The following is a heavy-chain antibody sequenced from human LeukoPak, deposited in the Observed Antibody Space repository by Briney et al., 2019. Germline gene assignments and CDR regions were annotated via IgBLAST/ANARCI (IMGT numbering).Heavy chain of an antibody. V-gene: IGHV4-59*08. CDR3: ARKTYCSGGRCYGENWFDP. J-gene: IGHJ5*02. D-gene: IGHD2-15*01. Sequence: SETLSLTCTVTGGSISGYHWNWIRLSPGKELEWIANNFYTGNADYNPSLESRVTISVDTSKNEISLILTSVTAADTAIYYCARKTYCSGGRCYGENWFDPWGQGTLVTVSS. CDR1: GGSISGYH. CDR2: NFYTGNA.